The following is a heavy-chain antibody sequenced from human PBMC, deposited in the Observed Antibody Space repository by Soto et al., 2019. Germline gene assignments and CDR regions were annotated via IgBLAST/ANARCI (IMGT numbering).Heavy chain of an antibody. CDR2: IYNSATT. J-gene: IGHJ5*01. Sequence: PSETLSLTCTVSGGSISSGGYFWGWIRQPPGKGLEYIGYIYNSATTYYTPSFESRVAISVDTSKSQFSLNVTSVTAADTAVYFCARGRYCLTGRCFPNWFDSWGRGTLVTVSS. CDR3: ARGRYCLTGRCFPNWFDS. CDR1: GGSISSGGYF. V-gene: IGHV4-30-4*08. D-gene: IGHD7-27*01.